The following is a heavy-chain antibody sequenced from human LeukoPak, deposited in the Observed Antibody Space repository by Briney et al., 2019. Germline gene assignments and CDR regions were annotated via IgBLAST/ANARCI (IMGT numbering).Heavy chain of an antibody. J-gene: IGHJ4*02. CDR2: IYSGGST. Sequence: PSETLSLTCAVSGGSISSSNWWSWVRQAPGKGLEWVSVIYSGGSTYYADSVKGRFTISRDNSKNTLYLQMNSLRAEDTAVYYCARVTPYSGSYYFDYWGQGTLVTVSS. CDR3: ARVTPYSGSYYFDY. D-gene: IGHD1-26*01. V-gene: IGHV3-53*01. CDR1: GGSISSSNW.